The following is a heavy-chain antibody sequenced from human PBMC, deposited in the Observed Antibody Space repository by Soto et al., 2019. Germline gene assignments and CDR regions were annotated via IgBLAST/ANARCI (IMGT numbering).Heavy chain of an antibody. CDR2: ISLYSDGT. V-gene: IGHV1-18*01. J-gene: IGHJ5*02. Sequence: GTVKVCVKTSGYPFSNLGITLVRQAPGQPLEWLGWISLYSDGTNYAQKFQGRVSMTTDTSTTTAYMELRSLRSYDTAVYHCARVVPAAQAWFGPWGQGTMVTVSS. CDR1: GYPFSNLG. CDR3: ARVVPAAQAWFGP. D-gene: IGHD2-2*01.